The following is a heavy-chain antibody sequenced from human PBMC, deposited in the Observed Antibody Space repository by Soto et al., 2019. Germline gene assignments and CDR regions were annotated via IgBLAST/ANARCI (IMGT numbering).Heavy chain of an antibody. J-gene: IGHJ6*02. CDR2: ISADNGNT. CDR1: GYTFTSYG. V-gene: IGHV1-18*01. D-gene: IGHD4-17*01. CDR3: ARDTAPSDA. Sequence: ASVKVSCKASGYTFTSYGISWVRQAPGQGLEGMGWISADNGNTKYAQKFQGRVTITRDTSTSTAYTELSSLRSEDTAVHYCARDTAPSDAWGQGTTVT.